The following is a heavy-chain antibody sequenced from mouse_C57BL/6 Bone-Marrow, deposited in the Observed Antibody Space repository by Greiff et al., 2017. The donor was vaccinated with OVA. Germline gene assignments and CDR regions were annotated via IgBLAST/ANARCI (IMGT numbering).Heavy chain of an antibody. V-gene: IGHV1-82*01. D-gene: IGHD2-10*02. Sequence: VQLQQSGPELVKPGASVKISCKASGYAFSSSWMNWVKQRPGKGLEWIGRIYPGDGDTNYNGKFKGKATLTADKSSSTAYMQLSSLTDEDAAVYVGSMHEYGYYASYFDYWGQGTTLTVSA. CDR3: SMHEYGYYASYFDY. CDR2: IYPGDGDT. CDR1: GYAFSSSW. J-gene: IGHJ2*01.